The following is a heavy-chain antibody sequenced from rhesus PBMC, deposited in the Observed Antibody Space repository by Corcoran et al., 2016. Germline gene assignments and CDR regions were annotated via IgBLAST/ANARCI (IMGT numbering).Heavy chain of an antibody. D-gene: IGHD1-14*01. CDR1: GGSISGGYD. V-gene: IGHV4-76*01. Sequence: QVQLQESGPGLVKPSETLSLTCAVSGGSISGGYDWSWIRQPPGKGREWIGYIYGRMGSTNSTPSLKSRVTISQDTSKTQFSLKLSSVTAADTAVYYCARSSAGTWGYFDYWGQGVLVTVSS. CDR2: IYGRMGST. CDR3: ARSSAGTWGYFDY. J-gene: IGHJ4*01.